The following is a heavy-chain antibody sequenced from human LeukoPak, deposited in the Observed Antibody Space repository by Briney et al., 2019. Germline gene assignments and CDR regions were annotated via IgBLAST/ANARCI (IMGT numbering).Heavy chain of an antibody. V-gene: IGHV3-43*02. CDR2: ISGDGGST. D-gene: IGHD2-21*01. Sequence: GGSLRLSCAASGFTFDDYAMHWVRQAPGKGLEWVSLISGDGGSTYYADSVRGRFTISRDNSKNSLYLQMNSLRTEDTALYYCAKDIYGGATGRGDYWGQGTLVTVSS. CDR3: AKDIYGGATGRGDY. CDR1: GFTFDDYA. J-gene: IGHJ4*02.